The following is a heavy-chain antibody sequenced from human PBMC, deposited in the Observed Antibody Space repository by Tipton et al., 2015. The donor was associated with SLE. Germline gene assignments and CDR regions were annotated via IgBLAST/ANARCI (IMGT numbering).Heavy chain of an antibody. V-gene: IGHV4-4*07. D-gene: IGHD3-22*01. J-gene: IGHJ3*02. CDR2: VYTSGTT. CDR3: ARAEIYYYDKSGYFPHAFDI. CDR1: GYSITGHY. Sequence: TLSLTCTVSGYSITGHYWTWIRQPAGKGLEWLGRVYTSGTTNFNPSLPSLKSRISISIDTSNNKFSLRLTSVTAADAAVYYCARAEIYYYDKSGYFPHAFDIWGPGIVVTVSS.